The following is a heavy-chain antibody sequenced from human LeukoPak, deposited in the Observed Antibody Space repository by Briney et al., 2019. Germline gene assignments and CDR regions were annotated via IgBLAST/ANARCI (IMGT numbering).Heavy chain of an antibody. D-gene: IGHD6-19*01. V-gene: IGHV4-59*01. CDR1: GGSISSYY. J-gene: IGHJ4*02. CDR3: ARARGSSGWHEY. CDR2: IYYSGST. Sequence: PSETLSLTCTVSGGSISSYYWSWIRQRPGKGLEWIGYIYYSGSTNYNPSLQSRVTMSVDTSRNQFSLKVNSVTAADTAVYYCARARGSSGWHEYWGQGTLVTVSS.